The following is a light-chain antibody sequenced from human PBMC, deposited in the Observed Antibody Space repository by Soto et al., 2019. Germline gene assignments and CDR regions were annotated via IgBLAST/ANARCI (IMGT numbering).Light chain of an antibody. CDR1: QSVTGTY. Sequence: EIVLTQSPGTLSLSPGDRATLSCRASQSVTGTYLARYQHKPGQAPRLLIYGESIRATGIPGRFSGSRSGTDFTLTISRLEPEDFAVYYCQEYGSPLWSFGRGTKVEI. CDR3: QEYGSPLWS. CDR2: GES. J-gene: IGKJ1*01. V-gene: IGKV3-20*01.